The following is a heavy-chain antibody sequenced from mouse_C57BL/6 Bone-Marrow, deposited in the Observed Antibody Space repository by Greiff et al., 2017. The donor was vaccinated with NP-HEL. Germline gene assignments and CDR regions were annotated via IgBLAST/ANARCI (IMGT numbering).Heavy chain of an antibody. Sequence: VQLQQSGPELVKPGASVKISCKASGYSFTGYYMNWVKQSPEKSLEWIGEINPSTGGTTYNQKFKAKATLTVDKSSSTAYMQLKSLASEDSAVYYCARSEATAQAQAYWGQGTLVTVSA. CDR2: INPSTGGT. CDR3: ARSEATAQAQAY. J-gene: IGHJ3*01. V-gene: IGHV1-42*01. D-gene: IGHD3-2*02. CDR1: GYSFTGYY.